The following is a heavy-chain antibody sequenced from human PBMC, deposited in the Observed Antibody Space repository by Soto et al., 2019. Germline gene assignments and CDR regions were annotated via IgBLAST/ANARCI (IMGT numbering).Heavy chain of an antibody. CDR3: ASNTYYYDSGSYFYY. D-gene: IGHD3-10*01. CDR1: GGSISSYY. Sequence: QVQLQESGPGLVKPSETLSLTCTVSGGSISSYYWSWIRQPPGKGLEWIGYIYYSGSTNYNPSLKSRVSMSVDTYRNQFSLRLSSVTAADTAVYYCASNTYYYDSGSYFYYWGQGTLVTVSS. CDR2: IYYSGST. V-gene: IGHV4-59*01. J-gene: IGHJ4*02.